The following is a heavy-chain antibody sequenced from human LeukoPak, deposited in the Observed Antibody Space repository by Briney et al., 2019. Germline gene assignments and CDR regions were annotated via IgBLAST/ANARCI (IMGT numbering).Heavy chain of an antibody. V-gene: IGHV3-30*02. CDR1: GFTYNNYG. Sequence: GGSLRLSCAASGFTYNNYGMHWVRQAPGKGLEWVTFISYDGSDKSYADSVKGRFIISRDNSKKTLYVQMNSLATDDTAVYYCVQDVSTGWSFDSWGQGTLVTVSS. CDR3: VQDVSTGWSFDS. D-gene: IGHD6-19*01. J-gene: IGHJ4*02. CDR2: ISYDGSDK.